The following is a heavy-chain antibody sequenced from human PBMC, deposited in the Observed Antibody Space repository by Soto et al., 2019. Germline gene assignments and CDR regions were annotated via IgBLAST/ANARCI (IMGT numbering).Heavy chain of an antibody. CDR3: ARTRGGDCSGGSCYDAFDI. CDR1: GGYFSHNDYY. D-gene: IGHD2-15*01. CDR2: ISATGST. Sequence: SETLSLTCTVSGGYFSHNDYYWSWIRQPPGKGLEWIGYISATGSTSYNPSLKSRLFISGDASTNQFSLELSSVTAADTAVYYCARTRGGDCSGGSCYDAFDIWGQGTMVTVSS. V-gene: IGHV4-30-4*01. J-gene: IGHJ3*02.